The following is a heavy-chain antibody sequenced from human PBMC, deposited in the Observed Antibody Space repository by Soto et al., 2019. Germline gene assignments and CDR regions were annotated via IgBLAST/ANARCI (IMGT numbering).Heavy chain of an antibody. CDR3: ARVTRTWNFDL. V-gene: IGHV1-8*01. Sequence: QVQLVQSGAEVKKPGASVMVSCKASGYTFGNNDINWVRQATGQGLEWMGWMNPKSGNTGFAQKFQGRVTMTRDTSTTTAYMELSSLRSEDTAVYYCARVTRTWNFDLWGPGTLLTVSS. J-gene: IGHJ2*01. CDR2: MNPKSGNT. CDR1: GYTFGNND.